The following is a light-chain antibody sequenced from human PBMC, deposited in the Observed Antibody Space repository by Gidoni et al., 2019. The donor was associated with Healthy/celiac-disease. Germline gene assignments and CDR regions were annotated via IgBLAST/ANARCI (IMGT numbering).Light chain of an antibody. J-gene: IGKJ5*01. Sequence: DIVLTQSPATLSLSPGERATISCRASQSVSSYLAWYQQKPGQAPRLLIYDASNRATGIPARFSGSGSWTDFTLTISSLEPEDFAVYYCQQRSNWRWTFGQGTRLEIK. CDR3: QQRSNWRWT. CDR2: DAS. V-gene: IGKV3-11*01. CDR1: QSVSSY.